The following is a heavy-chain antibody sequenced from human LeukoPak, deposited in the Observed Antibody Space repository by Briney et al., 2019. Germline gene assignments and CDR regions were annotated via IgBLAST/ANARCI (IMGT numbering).Heavy chain of an antibody. CDR2: ISTYNGYT. CDR3: ARQGWRY. Sequence: ASVKVSCKVSGDTFSMDGINWVRQAPGQGLEWMGWISTYNGYTNYAQKLQGRLAMTTETSTGTAYMELKSLRSDDTAVYYCARQGWRYWGQGTLVTVSS. D-gene: IGHD2-15*01. CDR1: GDTFSMDG. J-gene: IGHJ4*02. V-gene: IGHV1-18*01.